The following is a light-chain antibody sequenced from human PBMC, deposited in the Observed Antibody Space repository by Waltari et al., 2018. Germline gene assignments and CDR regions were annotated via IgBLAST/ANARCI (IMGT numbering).Light chain of an antibody. CDR2: DNN. V-gene: IGLV1-51*01. CDR3: GAWDSSLTTVL. Sequence: HSALTQPPSVSAAPGQKVTVSCSGDTSNIGQNSVAWYQQPPGNAPKLLIYDNNKRPSGFPDRFSASKSDTSATLCSSGLQTGDEADYYGGAWDSSLTTVLFGGGTKLTVL. J-gene: IGLJ2*01. CDR1: TSNIGQNS.